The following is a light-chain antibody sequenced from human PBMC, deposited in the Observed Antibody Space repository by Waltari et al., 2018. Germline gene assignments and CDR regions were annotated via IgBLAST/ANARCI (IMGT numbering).Light chain of an antibody. Sequence: QSALTQPASVSGSPGQSITISCTGTNSDLGYYNYVSWYQQYPGKAPKLMLFDVTRWPSGVSHRFSGSKSGNTASLTISGLQAEDEADYFCAAYTSTNTVIFGGGTKVTVL. J-gene: IGLJ2*01. CDR1: NSDLGYYNY. CDR2: DVT. CDR3: AAYTSTNTVI. V-gene: IGLV2-14*01.